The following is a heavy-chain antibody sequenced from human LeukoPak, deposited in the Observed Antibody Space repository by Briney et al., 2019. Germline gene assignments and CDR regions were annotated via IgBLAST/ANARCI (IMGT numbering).Heavy chain of an antibody. CDR1: GGSISSYY. V-gene: IGHV4-59*01. D-gene: IGHD2-15*01. Sequence: SETLSLTCTVSGGSISSYYWSWIRQPPGKGLEWIGYIYYSGSTNYNPSLKSRVTISVDTSKNQFSLKLRSVTAADTGVYYCARVTGYVIEDNFDYWGQGTLVTVSS. CDR3: ARVTGYVIEDNFDY. CDR2: IYYSGST. J-gene: IGHJ4*02.